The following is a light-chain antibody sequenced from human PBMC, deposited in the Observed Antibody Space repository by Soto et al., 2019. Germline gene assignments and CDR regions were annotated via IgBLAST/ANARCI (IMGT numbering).Light chain of an antibody. J-gene: IGLJ3*02. Sequence: QSALTQPASVSGSPGQSITISCTGTSSDVGTYNLVSWYQQHPGKAPKLMIYEGSERPSGVSNRFSGSKSGNTASLTISRLQAEDEADYYCCSYAGSSIWVFGGGTKVTVL. CDR2: EGS. V-gene: IGLV2-23*01. CDR1: SSDVGTYNL. CDR3: CSYAGSSIWV.